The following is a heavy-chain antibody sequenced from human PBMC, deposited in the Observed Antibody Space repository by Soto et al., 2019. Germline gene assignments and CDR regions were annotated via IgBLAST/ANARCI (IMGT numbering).Heavy chain of an antibody. CDR1: GYTFTTYF. D-gene: IGHD3-3*01. Sequence: ASVKVSCKASGYTFTTYFMHWVRQAPGQGLEWMGIINPAGGRTTYAQNFQGRVTMTRDTSTSTAYMELRSLRSDDTAVYYCARDRDIDHDFWSGTYYSYYGMDVWGQGTTVTVSS. CDR3: ARDRDIDHDFWSGTYYSYYGMDV. V-gene: IGHV1-46*01. J-gene: IGHJ6*02. CDR2: INPAGGRT.